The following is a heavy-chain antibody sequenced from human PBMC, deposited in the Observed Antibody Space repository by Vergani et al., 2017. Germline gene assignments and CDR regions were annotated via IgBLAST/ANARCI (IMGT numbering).Heavy chain of an antibody. CDR1: GFTFSSYG. V-gene: IGHV3-33*01. CDR3: AREGITGTYYYYGMDV. Sequence: VQLVESGGGLVKPGGSLRLSCAASGFTFSSYGMHWVRQAPGKGLEWVAVIWYDGSNKYYADSVKGRFTISRDNSKNTLYLQRNSLRAEDTALYYCAREGITGTYYYYGMDVWGQGTTVTVSS. CDR2: IWYDGSNK. J-gene: IGHJ6*02. D-gene: IGHD1-20*01.